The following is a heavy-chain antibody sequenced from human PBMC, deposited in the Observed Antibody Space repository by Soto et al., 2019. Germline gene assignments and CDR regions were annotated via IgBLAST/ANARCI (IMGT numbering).Heavy chain of an antibody. CDR2: IWYDGSNK. CDR1: GFTFSSYG. Sequence: GGSLRLSCAASGFTFSSYGMHWVRQAPGKGLEWVAVIWYDGSNKYYADSVKGRFTISRDNSKNTLCLQMNSLRAEDTAVYYCAKARGYSYGYQWFDPWGQGTLVTVSS. D-gene: IGHD5-18*01. J-gene: IGHJ5*02. CDR3: AKARGYSYGYQWFDP. V-gene: IGHV3-33*06.